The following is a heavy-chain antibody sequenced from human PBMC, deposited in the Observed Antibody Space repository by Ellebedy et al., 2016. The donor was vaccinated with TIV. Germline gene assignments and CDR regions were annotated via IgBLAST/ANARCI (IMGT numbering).Heavy chain of an antibody. CDR3: ARDNYVGYDWLGGNSFDS. D-gene: IGHD5-12*01. V-gene: IGHV3-7*03. Sequence: GGSLRLSXAASGFTFSGYWMSWVRQAPGKGLEWVANIQQDGSVKYYVDSVKGRFTISRDNARNSLYLQMNSLRAEDTAMYYCARDNYVGYDWLGGNSFDSWGQGTLVTVSS. CDR1: GFTFSGYW. CDR2: IQQDGSVK. J-gene: IGHJ4*02.